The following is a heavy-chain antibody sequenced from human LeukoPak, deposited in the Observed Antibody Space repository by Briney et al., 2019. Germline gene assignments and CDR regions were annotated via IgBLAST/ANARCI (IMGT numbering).Heavy chain of an antibody. CDR1: GFTFSGYY. Sequence: GASVKVSCKASGFTFSGYYMHWVRQAPGQGLEWMGRIKPNSGGTNYAQKFQGRVTMTRDPSIITAYMELSSLRSDDTAVYFCARDCGTAECFDYWGQGTLVTVSS. J-gene: IGHJ4*02. CDR2: IKPNSGGT. V-gene: IGHV1-2*06. D-gene: IGHD1-1*01. CDR3: ARDCGTAECFDY.